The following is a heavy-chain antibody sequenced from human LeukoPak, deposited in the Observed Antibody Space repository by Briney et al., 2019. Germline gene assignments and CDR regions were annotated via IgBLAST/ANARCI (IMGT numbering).Heavy chain of an antibody. Sequence: ASVKVSCKASGYTFTNYAMHWVRQAPGQTFEWMGWINAGNGNTKYSQKFQGRVTITRDTSASTAYMELSSLRSDDTAVYYCARDKTPGPTLGAFDIWGQGTMVTVSS. D-gene: IGHD1-14*01. CDR3: ARDKTPGPTLGAFDI. CDR1: GYTFTNYA. J-gene: IGHJ3*02. CDR2: INAGNGNT. V-gene: IGHV1-3*01.